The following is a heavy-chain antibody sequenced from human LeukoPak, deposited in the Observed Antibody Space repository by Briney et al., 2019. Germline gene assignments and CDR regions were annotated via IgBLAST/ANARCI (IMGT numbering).Heavy chain of an antibody. CDR1: GFTFSSYE. J-gene: IGHJ4*02. V-gene: IGHV3-48*03. Sequence: PGGSLRLSCAAFGFTFSSYEMNWVRQAPGKGLEWVSYISSSGSTIYYADSVKGRFTISRDNAKNSLYLQMNSLRAEDTAVYYCARGSITMIVVAHFDYWGQGTLVTVSS. CDR2: ISSSGSTI. CDR3: ARGSITMIVVAHFDY. D-gene: IGHD3-22*01.